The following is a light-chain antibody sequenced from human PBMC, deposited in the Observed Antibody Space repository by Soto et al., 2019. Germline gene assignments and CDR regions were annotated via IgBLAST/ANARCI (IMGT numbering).Light chain of an antibody. V-gene: IGKV3-15*01. CDR1: QSVSSN. CDR2: GAS. Sequence: EIVMTQSPATLSVSPGERATLSCRASQSVSSNLAWYQQKPGQAPRLLIYGASTRATGIPARFSGSGSGTEFTLTLSSLQSEDFAVYDCQQYNNWPPRVTFGHGTKVDIK. CDR3: QQYNNWPPRVT. J-gene: IGKJ3*01.